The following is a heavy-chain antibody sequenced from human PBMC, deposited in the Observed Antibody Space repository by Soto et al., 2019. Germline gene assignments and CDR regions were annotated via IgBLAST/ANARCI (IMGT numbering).Heavy chain of an antibody. D-gene: IGHD6-19*01. V-gene: IGHV3-30*05. Sequence: PGGSLRRSCVASGFNLNTYGIYWVRQAPGKGLQWVAQILYDGSKKHYGDSVKGRFTMSRDNSENRLHLQMNSLRAEGTAVYFCARRDSSGWYSLDYWGQGTLVTVSS. J-gene: IGHJ4*02. CDR2: ILYDGSKK. CDR3: ARRDSSGWYSLDY. CDR1: GFNLNTYG.